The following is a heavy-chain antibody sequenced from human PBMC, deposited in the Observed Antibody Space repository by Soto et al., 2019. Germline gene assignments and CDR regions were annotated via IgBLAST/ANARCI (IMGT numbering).Heavy chain of an antibody. V-gene: IGHV1-8*01. CDR3: ARDRPGIKTYEAFDI. CDR1: GYTFTSYD. CDR2: MSPNTGTI. J-gene: IGHJ3*02. Sequence: ASVKVSCKASGYTFTSYDINWVRQATGQGPEWMGWMSPNTGTIVYAQKFQGRVTMTRNTSTSTAYMTLSSLRSEDTAVYYCARDRPGIKTYEAFDIWGQGTTAIVSS. D-gene: IGHD1-20*01.